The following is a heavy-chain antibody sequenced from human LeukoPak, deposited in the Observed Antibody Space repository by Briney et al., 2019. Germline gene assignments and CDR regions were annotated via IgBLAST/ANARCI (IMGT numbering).Heavy chain of an antibody. V-gene: IGHV2-5*01. CDR1: GFSLSTSGVG. CDR2: IYWNDDK. D-gene: IGHD6-13*01. Sequence: VSGPTLVKPTQTLTLTCTFSGFSLSTSGVGVGWIRQPPGKALEWLSLIYWNDDKRYSPSLKIRLTITKDTSKNQVVLTMTNMDPVDTATYYCAHRAFSIAAAGPNFDYWGQGTLVTVSS. CDR3: AHRAFSIAAAGPNFDY. J-gene: IGHJ4*02.